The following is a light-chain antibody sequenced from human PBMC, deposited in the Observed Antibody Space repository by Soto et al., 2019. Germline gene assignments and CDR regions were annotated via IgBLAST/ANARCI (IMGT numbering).Light chain of an antibody. CDR2: KAS. CDR3: QQYHSYPYT. V-gene: IGKV1-5*03. J-gene: IGKJ2*01. CDR1: QSISSW. Sequence: DIQMTQSPSTLSASVGDRVTITCRASQSISSWLAWYTQNPGKAPKLLSYKASSLESGVPSRFSGSGAGTAFTLTISSLQPDDFATYYCQQYHSYPYTFGQGTTLEIK.